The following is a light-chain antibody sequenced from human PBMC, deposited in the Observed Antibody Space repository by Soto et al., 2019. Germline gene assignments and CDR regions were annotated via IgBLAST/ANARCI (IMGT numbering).Light chain of an antibody. J-gene: IGLJ2*01. CDR1: SSNIGSNT. V-gene: IGLV1-44*01. CDR3: AAWDYSLNGVV. Sequence: QSVLTQPPSASGTPGQRVTISCSGRSSNIGSNTVNWYQQLPGTAPKLLLYSNNQRPSGVPDRFSGSKSGTSASLAISGLQSEDEADYYCAAWDYSLNGVVFGGGTKLTVL. CDR2: SNN.